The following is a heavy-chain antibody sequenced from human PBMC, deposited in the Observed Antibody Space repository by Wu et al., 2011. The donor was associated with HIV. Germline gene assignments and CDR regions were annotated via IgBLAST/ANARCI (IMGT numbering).Heavy chain of an antibody. D-gene: IGHD2-2*01. V-gene: IGHV1-18*01. CDR3: ARDLFGCSIHNCYFLDV. CDR1: GYTFSSFG. J-gene: IGHJ6*04. Sequence: QIQLVQSGAEVKKPGASVKVSCKASGYTFSSFGISWVRQAPGQGLEWMGWISADNGDTNYAQMVQDRVIMTTDTSTNTAYMELRSLRSDDTAMYYCARDLFGCSIHNCYFLDVWGKGTLVTVSS. CDR2: ISADNGDT.